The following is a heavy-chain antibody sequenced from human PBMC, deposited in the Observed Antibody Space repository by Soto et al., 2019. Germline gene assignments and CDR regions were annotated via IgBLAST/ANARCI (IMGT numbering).Heavy chain of an antibody. Sequence: ASVKVSCKASGYTFTSYAMHWVRQAPGQRLEWMGWTNAGNGNTKYSQKFQGRVTITRDTSASTAYVELSSLRSEDTAVYYCARVPGDDRSSWESGSHDAFDIWGQGTMVTVSS. CDR3: ARVPGDDRSSWESGSHDAFDI. J-gene: IGHJ3*02. V-gene: IGHV1-3*01. CDR2: TNAGNGNT. D-gene: IGHD6-13*01. CDR1: GYTFTSYA.